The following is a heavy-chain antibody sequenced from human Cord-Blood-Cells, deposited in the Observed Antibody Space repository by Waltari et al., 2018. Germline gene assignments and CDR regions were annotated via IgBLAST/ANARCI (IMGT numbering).Heavy chain of an antibody. D-gene: IGHD3-9*01. J-gene: IGHJ2*01. CDR3: ARLTRPDYDILTGYWYFDL. V-gene: IGHV4-39*01. CDR2: IYYSGST. CDR1: GGSISSSSYY. Sequence: QLQLQESGPGLVKPSETLSLTCTVPGGSISSSSYYWGWIRPHPGKGLEWIGSIYYSGSTYYNPSLKSRVTISLDTSKNQFSLKLSSVTAADTAVYYCARLTRPDYDILTGYWYFDLWGRGTLVTVSS.